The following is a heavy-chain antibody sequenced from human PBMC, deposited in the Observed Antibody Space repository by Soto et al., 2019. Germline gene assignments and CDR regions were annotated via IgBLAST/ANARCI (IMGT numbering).Heavy chain of an antibody. Sequence: EVQLLESGGGLVQPGGSLRLSCAASGFPFSTSGMLWVRQPPGEGLEWVSAIGPNPRNTNYRDSVKGRFTISRDNSRNTIFLQMRALRAEDTALYYCATARHCSSDACPAAEWGQGTLITVSS. CDR2: IGPNPRNT. J-gene: IGHJ4*02. D-gene: IGHD2-2*01. CDR3: ATARHCSSDACPAAE. CDR1: GFPFSTSG. V-gene: IGHV3-23*05.